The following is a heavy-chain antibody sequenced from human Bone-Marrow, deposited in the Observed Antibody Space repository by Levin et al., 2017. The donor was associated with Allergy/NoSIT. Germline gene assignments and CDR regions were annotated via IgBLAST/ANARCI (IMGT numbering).Heavy chain of an antibody. CDR1: GRTFSHNA. Sequence: PGGSLRLSCVDSGRTFSHNAMHWIRQTPGKGLEWVAVIAYDGRDKYYADSVKGRFSISRDNSRNTVYLQMNSLRPEDTALYYCARPDYGDSGGDYWGQGTLVTVSS. CDR3: ARPDYGDSGGDY. D-gene: IGHD4-17*01. CDR2: IAYDGRDK. V-gene: IGHV3-30*04. J-gene: IGHJ4*02.